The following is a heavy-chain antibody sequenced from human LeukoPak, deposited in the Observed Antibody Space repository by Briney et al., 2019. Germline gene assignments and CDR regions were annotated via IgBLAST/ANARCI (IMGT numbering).Heavy chain of an antibody. CDR1: GFTFSSYA. Sequence: GRSLRLSCAASGFTFSSYAMHWVRQDPGKGLEWVAVISFDGSNKYYADSVRGRFTISRDNSKNTLYLQMNSLRAEDTAVYYCARDSNDYSNYIIDDVWGQGTTVTVSS. CDR2: ISFDGSNK. J-gene: IGHJ6*02. D-gene: IGHD4-11*01. CDR3: ARDSNDYSNYIIDDV. V-gene: IGHV3-30-3*01.